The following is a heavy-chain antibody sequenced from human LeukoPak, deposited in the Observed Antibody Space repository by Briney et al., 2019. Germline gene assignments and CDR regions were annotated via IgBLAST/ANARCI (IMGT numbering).Heavy chain of an antibody. V-gene: IGHV3-9*01. CDR1: GFTFDDYA. CDR2: ISWNSGSI. Sequence: GGSLRLSCAASGFTFDDYAMHWVRQAPGKGLEWVSGISWNSGSIGYADSVKGRFTISRDNAKNSLYLQMNSLRAEDTALYYCAKGTHYYGSGSPPEMDAFDIWGQGTMVTVSS. D-gene: IGHD3-10*01. CDR3: AKGTHYYGSGSPPEMDAFDI. J-gene: IGHJ3*02.